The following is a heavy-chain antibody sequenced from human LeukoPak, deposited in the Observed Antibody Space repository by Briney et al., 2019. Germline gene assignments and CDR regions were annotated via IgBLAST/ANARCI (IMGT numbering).Heavy chain of an antibody. J-gene: IGHJ4*02. Sequence: PSETLSLTCTVSGDSISSSSYYWGWIRQPPGKGLEWIGSIYYSGSTYCNPSLKSRVTISVDTSKNQFSLKLSSVTAADTAVYYCARDTGPSAHIDYWGQGTLVTVSS. CDR1: GDSISSSSYY. V-gene: IGHV4-39*07. CDR2: IYYSGST. D-gene: IGHD2-8*02. CDR3: ARDTGPSAHIDY.